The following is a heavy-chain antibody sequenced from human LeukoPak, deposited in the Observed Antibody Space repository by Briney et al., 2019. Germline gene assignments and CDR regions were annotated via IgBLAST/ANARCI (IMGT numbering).Heavy chain of an antibody. J-gene: IGHJ4*02. V-gene: IGHV3-23*01. Sequence: GGSLRLSCAASGFTFSSYAMSWVRQAPRKGLEWVSAISGSGGSTYYADSVKGRFTISRDNSKNTLYLQMNGLRAEDTAVYYCAKASLYSSSWHDYWGQGTLVTVSS. CDR2: ISGSGGST. D-gene: IGHD6-13*01. CDR1: GFTFSSYA. CDR3: AKASLYSSSWHDY.